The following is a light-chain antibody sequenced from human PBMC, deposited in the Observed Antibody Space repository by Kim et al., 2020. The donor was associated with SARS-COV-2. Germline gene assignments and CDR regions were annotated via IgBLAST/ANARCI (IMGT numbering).Light chain of an antibody. J-gene: IGKJ5*01. CDR1: QGISSY. Sequence: IQLTQSPSSLSASVGDRVTITCRASQGISSYLAWYQQKPGKAPKLLIYAASTLQSVVPSRFSGSGSGTDFTLTISSLQPEDFATYYCHHLNGPPLTFGQGTRLEIK. CDR3: HHLNGPPLT. CDR2: AAS. V-gene: IGKV1-9*01.